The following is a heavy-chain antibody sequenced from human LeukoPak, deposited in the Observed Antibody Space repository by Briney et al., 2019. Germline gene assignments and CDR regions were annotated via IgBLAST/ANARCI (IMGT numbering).Heavy chain of an antibody. D-gene: IGHD2-15*01. Sequence: PSETLSLTCTVSGVSISGNYWSWIRQPAGKGLEWIGRIYTSGSTNYNPSLKSRITISVDTSKNQFSLKLSSVTAADTAVYYCARNSCPSGSCYDNRGYFDYWGQGTLVTVSS. V-gene: IGHV4-4*07. CDR2: IYTSGST. CDR3: ARNSCPSGSCYDNRGYFDY. J-gene: IGHJ4*02. CDR1: GVSISGNY.